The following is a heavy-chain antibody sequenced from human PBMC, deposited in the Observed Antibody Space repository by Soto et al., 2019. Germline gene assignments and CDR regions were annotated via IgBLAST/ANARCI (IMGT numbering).Heavy chain of an antibody. V-gene: IGHV3-30-3*01. D-gene: IGHD3-16*02. CDR1: GFTFSSYA. CDR3: ARERLRLGELSAFDI. Sequence: QVQLVESGGGVVQPGRSLRLSCEASGFTFSSYAMHWVRQAPGKGLEGVAVISYDGSNKYYADSVKGRFTISRDNSKNTLYLQMNSLRAEDTAVYYCARERLRLGELSAFDIWGQGTMVTVSS. J-gene: IGHJ3*02. CDR2: ISYDGSNK.